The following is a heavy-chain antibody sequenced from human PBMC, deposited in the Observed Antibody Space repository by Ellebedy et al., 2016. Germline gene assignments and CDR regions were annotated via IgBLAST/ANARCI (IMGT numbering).Heavy chain of an antibody. J-gene: IGHJ4*02. CDR2: IYYSGST. CDR3: ARGNVAPGVDY. D-gene: IGHD4-11*01. V-gene: IGHV4-59*01. Sequence: SETLSLXCTVSGGSISSYYWSWIRQPPGKGLEWIGYIYYSGSTNYNPSLKSRVTISVDTSKNQFSLKLSSVTAADTAVYYCARGNVAPGVDYWGQGTLVTVSS. CDR1: GGSISSYY.